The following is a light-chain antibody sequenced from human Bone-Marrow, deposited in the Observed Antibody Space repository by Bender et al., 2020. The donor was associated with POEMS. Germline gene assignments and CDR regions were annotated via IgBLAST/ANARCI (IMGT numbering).Light chain of an antibody. J-gene: IGLJ3*02. CDR1: GSPL. CDR2: EGN. CDR3: CSYSVPWV. Sequence: QSGLTQPASVSGSPGQSISISCTGVGSPLVSWFQHPPGKAPKLIIYEGNKRPSGVSDRFSGSRSGKTASLTISGLQAEDEGDYYCCSYSVPWVFGGGTKLTVL. V-gene: IGLV2-23*01.